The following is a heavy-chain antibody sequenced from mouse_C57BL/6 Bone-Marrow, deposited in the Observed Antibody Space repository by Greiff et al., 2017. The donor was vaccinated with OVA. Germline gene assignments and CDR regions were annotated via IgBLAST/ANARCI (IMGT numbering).Heavy chain of an antibody. CDR1: GFTFTDYY. CDR3: ARYGGRVDY. V-gene: IGHV7-3*01. J-gene: IGHJ4*01. Sequence: EVKLMESGGGLVQPGGSLSLSCAASGFTFTDYYMSWVRQPPGKALEWLGFIRNKATGYTTEYSASVKGRFTISRDNSQSILYLQMNALRAEDSATYYCARYGGRVDYWGQGTSVTVSS. CDR2: IRNKATGYTT.